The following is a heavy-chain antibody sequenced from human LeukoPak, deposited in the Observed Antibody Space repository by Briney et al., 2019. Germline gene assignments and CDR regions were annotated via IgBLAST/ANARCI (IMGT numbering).Heavy chain of an antibody. CDR1: GGSISIYY. J-gene: IGHJ6*03. D-gene: IGHD6-6*01. CDR2: IYTSGST. Sequence: SETLSLTCTVSGGSISIYYWSWIRQPAGKGLEWIGRIYTSGSTNYNPSLKSRVTMSVDTSKNQFSLKLSSVTAADTAVYYCARVESIAARPGYYYYMDVWGKGTTVTVSS. V-gene: IGHV4-4*07. CDR3: ARVESIAARPGYYYYMDV.